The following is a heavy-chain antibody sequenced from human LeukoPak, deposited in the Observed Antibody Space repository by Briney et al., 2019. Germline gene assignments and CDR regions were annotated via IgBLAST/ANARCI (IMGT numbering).Heavy chain of an antibody. CDR3: AKASTSFDAFDI. D-gene: IGHD2-2*01. CDR1: GFTFDDYA. Sequence: GGSLRLSCAASGFTFDDYAMHWVRQAPGKGLEWVSGISWNSGSIGYADSVKGRFTISRDNAKNSLYLQMNGLRAEDMALYYCAKASTSFDAFDIWGQGTMVTVSS. V-gene: IGHV3-9*03. CDR2: ISWNSGSI. J-gene: IGHJ3*02.